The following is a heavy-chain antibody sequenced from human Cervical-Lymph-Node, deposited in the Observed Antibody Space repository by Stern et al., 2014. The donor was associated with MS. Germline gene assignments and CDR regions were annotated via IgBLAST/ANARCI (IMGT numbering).Heavy chain of an antibody. Sequence: AQLAESGGGVAQPGRSLRLSCAASGFTFSNYGIHWVRQAPGKGLEWLAVIGYDGNKKYYAGSVKGRFTISRDNSKNTLFLQMSSLTAEDTALYYCARGNWNYEGMGYWGQGTLVTVSS. V-gene: IGHV3-33*01. CDR2: IGYDGNKK. CDR1: GFTFSNYG. D-gene: IGHD1-7*01. J-gene: IGHJ4*02. CDR3: ARGNWNYEGMGY.